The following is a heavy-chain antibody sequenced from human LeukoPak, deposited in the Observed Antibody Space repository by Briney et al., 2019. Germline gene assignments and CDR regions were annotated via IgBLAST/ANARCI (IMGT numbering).Heavy chain of an antibody. J-gene: IGHJ4*02. Sequence: GGSLRLSCGASGFTLSSYGMHWVRQAPGKGREWVAFIRYDGSNKYYADSVKGRFTISRDNSKNTLYLQMNSLRAEDTAVYYCAKLGRVVVVPAAYYDYWGQGTLVTVSS. CDR3: AKLGRVVVVPAAYYDY. CDR1: GFTLSSYG. D-gene: IGHD2-2*01. V-gene: IGHV3-30*02. CDR2: IRYDGSNK.